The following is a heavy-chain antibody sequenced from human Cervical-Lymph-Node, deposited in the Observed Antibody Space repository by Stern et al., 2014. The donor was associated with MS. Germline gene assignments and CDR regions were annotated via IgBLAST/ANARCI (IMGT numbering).Heavy chain of an antibody. CDR2: ISAYNGNT. V-gene: IGHV1-18*01. CDR1: GYTFTNYG. Sequence: DQLVESGAEVKQPGASVKVSCRASGYTFTNYGITWVRQAPGQGLEWMGWISAYNGNTNYAQKFQDRVTMTTDSSTTTAYMELRSLRSDDTAVYYCARDKSRGWYAADRWGQGTRVTVSS. D-gene: IGHD6-19*01. J-gene: IGHJ4*02. CDR3: ARDKSRGWYAADR.